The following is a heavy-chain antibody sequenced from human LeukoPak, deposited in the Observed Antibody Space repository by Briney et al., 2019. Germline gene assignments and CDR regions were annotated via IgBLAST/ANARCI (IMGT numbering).Heavy chain of an antibody. Sequence: GGSLRLSCAASGFTVSTNCMTWVRQAQGKGLDWVSTIYSGGTTYYADSVMGRFTISRHNSRNTLYLQMNSLRAEDTAVYYCARVDTVMAYYFDLWGQGTLVTVSS. CDR3: ARVDTVMAYYFDL. CDR2: IYSGGTT. CDR1: GFTVSTNC. D-gene: IGHD5-18*01. J-gene: IGHJ4*02. V-gene: IGHV3-53*04.